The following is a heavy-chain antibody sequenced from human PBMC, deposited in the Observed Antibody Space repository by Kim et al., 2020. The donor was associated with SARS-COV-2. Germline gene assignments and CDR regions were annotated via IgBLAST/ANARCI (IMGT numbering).Heavy chain of an antibody. J-gene: IGHJ4*02. CDR3: ARGGAAATGYCDY. CDR2: IFRDGST. D-gene: IGHD2-2*01. CDR1: GFSVSSNY. Sequence: GGSLRLSCAASGFSVSSNYMTWVRQTPGKGLEWVSVIFRDGSTYYIDSVKGRFTISRHTSENTLYLQMNSLRVEDTAVYFCARGGAAATGYCDYWGQGAL. V-gene: IGHV3-53*04.